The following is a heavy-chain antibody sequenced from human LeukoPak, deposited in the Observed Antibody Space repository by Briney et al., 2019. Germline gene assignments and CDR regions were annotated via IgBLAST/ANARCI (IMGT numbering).Heavy chain of an antibody. CDR2: ISWNSGSI. V-gene: IGHV3-9*01. CDR1: GFTFDDYA. J-gene: IGHJ3*02. D-gene: IGHD6-19*01. CDR3: EKDRGPPTQGLPSRYNDVFDI. Sequence: GGSLRLSCAASGFTFDDYAMHWVRQAPGKGLEWVSGISWNSGSIGYADSVKGRFTISRDNAKNSLYLQMNSLRAEDTALYYCEKDRGPPTQGLPSRYNDVFDIGGKGKMVPVSS.